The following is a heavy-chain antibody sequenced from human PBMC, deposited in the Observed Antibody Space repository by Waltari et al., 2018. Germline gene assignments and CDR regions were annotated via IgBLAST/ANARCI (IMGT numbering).Heavy chain of an antibody. Sequence: EVRLVESGGGLVQPGGSLRLPCAASGFTFNAYWLTWVRQAPGQGLEWVATINQDGSERYYVDSLKGRFTISRDNAKSSLSLQLNSLRAEDTAVYYCARDFNFDRRGADFWGQGTLVAVSS. CDR3: ARDFNFDRRGADF. CDR2: INQDGSER. V-gene: IGHV3-7*01. J-gene: IGHJ4*02. CDR1: GFTFNAYW. D-gene: IGHD1-1*01.